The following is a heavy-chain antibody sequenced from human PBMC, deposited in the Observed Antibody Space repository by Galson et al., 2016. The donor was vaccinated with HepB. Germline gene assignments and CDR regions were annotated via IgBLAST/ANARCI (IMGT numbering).Heavy chain of an antibody. V-gene: IGHV3-53*01. D-gene: IGHD5-24*01. CDR1: GLTVSGDY. CDR2: LYRDGST. CDR3: ARDPGYITAAHFFDY. Sequence: SLRLSCAVSGLTVSGDYMSWVRQAPGKGLEWVSVLYRDGSTYYADPVEGRFTISRDNSRNTLYLQMNSLRVEDTAVYYCARDPGYITAAHFFDYWGQGTLVTVSS. J-gene: IGHJ4*02.